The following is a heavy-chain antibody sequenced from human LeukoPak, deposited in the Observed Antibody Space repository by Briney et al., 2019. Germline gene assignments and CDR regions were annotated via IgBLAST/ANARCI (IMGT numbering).Heavy chain of an antibody. CDR3: AKAEGYDILTGLDY. D-gene: IGHD3-9*01. Sequence: GGSLRLSCATSGFTFSSYAMSWVRQAPGKGLEWVSGIGASGGSTYCADSVKGRFTISRDNSKNTLYLRMNSLRTEDTAVYYCAKAEGYDILTGLDYWGQGTLVTVSS. J-gene: IGHJ4*02. CDR2: IGASGGST. CDR1: GFTFSSYA. V-gene: IGHV3-23*01.